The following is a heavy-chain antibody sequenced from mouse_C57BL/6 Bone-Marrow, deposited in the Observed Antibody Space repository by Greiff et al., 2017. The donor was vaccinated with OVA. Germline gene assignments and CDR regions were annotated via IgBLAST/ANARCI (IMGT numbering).Heavy chain of an antibody. D-gene: IGHD1-1*01. Sequence: LVEPGASVKMSCKASGYTFTDYYMNWVKQSHGKSLEWIGVINPYNGGTSYNQKFKGKATLTVDKSSSTAYMELNSLTSEDSAVYYCARKGSYYGSSYLGVWGTGTTVTVSS. CDR2: INPYNGGT. V-gene: IGHV1-19*01. CDR1: GYTFTDYY. CDR3: ARKGSYYGSSYLGV. J-gene: IGHJ1*03.